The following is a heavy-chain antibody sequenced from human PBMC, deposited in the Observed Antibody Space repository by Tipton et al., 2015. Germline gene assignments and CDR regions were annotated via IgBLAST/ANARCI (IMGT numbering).Heavy chain of an antibody. CDR3: AKDKLWHDAFDM. CDR1: GGSISSSH. CDR2: IRRSGDDT. Sequence: LSLTCAVSGGSISSSHWWSWVRQPPGKGLEWVSGIRRSGDDTYYPDSVKGRFTISRDNSKNTLYLQMNSLRAEDTAVYYCAKDKLWHDAFDMWGQGTMVTVSS. D-gene: IGHD3-10*01. J-gene: IGHJ3*02. V-gene: IGHV3-23*01.